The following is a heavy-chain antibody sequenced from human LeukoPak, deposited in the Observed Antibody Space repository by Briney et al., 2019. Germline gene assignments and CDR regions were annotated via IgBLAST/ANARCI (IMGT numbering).Heavy chain of an antibody. V-gene: IGHV4-59*08. Sequence: PSETLSLTCTVSGGSISKYYWSWIRQPPGKGLEWVGYIYYSGSTNYNPSLKRRVTISVDTSKNQFSLKLSSVTAADTAVYYCARLVQDYDILTGYYMGYYYGMDVWGQGTTVTVSS. D-gene: IGHD3-9*01. J-gene: IGHJ6*02. CDR2: IYYSGST. CDR3: ARLVQDYDILTGYYMGYYYGMDV. CDR1: GGSISKYY.